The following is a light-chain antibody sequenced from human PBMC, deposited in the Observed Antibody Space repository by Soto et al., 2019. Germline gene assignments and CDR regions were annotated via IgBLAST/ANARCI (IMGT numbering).Light chain of an antibody. CDR1: QSIRSY. Sequence: DIQWTQSPSSLSASVGDRVTITCRASQSIRSYLNWYQQKQGKAPKVXIYAASTLQSGVPSKFSGSGSGTDFTLTISCLQSEDFATDYCQQVHDYTITFGGGTKVDIK. CDR3: QQVHDYTIT. V-gene: IGKV1-39*01. J-gene: IGKJ4*01. CDR2: AAS.